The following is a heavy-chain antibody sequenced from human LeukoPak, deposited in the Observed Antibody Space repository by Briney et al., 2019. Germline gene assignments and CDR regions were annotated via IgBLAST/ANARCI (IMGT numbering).Heavy chain of an antibody. J-gene: IGHJ3*01. V-gene: IGHV1-18*01. CDR2: ISNFDGDT. D-gene: IGHD6-13*01. CDR3: VRARGCSNCVLTDGFDS. Sequence: GASVNVSCKASGRLFTSYGIAWVRQAPGEGLEWVGWISNFDGDTKVAENLQGRVTLTTDSSTSTAYMVLTNLKFDDTAVYYCVRARGCSNCVLTDGFDSWGQGTKVTVSS. CDR1: GRLFTSYG.